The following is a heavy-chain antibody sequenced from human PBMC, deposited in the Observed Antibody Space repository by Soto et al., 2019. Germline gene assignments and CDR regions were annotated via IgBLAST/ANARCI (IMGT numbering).Heavy chain of an antibody. D-gene: IGHD3-10*01. CDR2: IYWDDDK. J-gene: IGHJ3*02. Sequence: QITLKESGPTLVKPTQTLTLTCTFSGFSLSTSGVGVGWIRQPPGKALEWLALIYWDDDKRYSPSLKSRLTTTKDXXKXQXXHTMTNMDPVDTATYYCAHSLPRGWFGELLVAFDIWGQGTMVTVSS. CDR1: GFSLSTSGVG. V-gene: IGHV2-5*02. CDR3: AHSLPRGWFGELLVAFDI.